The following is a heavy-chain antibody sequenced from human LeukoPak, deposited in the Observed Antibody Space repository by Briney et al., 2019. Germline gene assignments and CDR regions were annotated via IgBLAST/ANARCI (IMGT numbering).Heavy chain of an antibody. Sequence: ASVTVSCRASGGTFSSYAISRVRQAPGQGLEWMGGIIPIFGTANYAQKFQGRVTITADESTSTAYMELSSLRSEDTAVYYCAGGVAVLGAYYFDYWGQGTLVTVSS. J-gene: IGHJ4*02. D-gene: IGHD6-19*01. CDR1: GGTFSSYA. CDR3: AGGVAVLGAYYFDY. CDR2: IIPIFGTA. V-gene: IGHV1-69*13.